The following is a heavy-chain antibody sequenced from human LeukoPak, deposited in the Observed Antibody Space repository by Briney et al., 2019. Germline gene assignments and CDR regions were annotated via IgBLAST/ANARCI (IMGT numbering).Heavy chain of an antibody. J-gene: IGHJ4*02. CDR2: IKHDGSEK. D-gene: IGHD3-10*01. CDR3: TRDSQGSGIYSVDY. CDR1: GFTLSSYW. Sequence: GGSLRLSCAAPGFTLSSYWMSWVRQAPGKGLEWVANIKHDGSEKYYVDSVKGRFTISRDNAKNSLFLQMYSLRAEDTAVYWCTRDSQGSGIYSVDYWGQGTLVTVSS. V-gene: IGHV3-7*05.